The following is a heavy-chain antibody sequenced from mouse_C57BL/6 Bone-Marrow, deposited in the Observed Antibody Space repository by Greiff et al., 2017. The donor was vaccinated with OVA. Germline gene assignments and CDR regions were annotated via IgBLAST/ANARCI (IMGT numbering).Heavy chain of an antibody. D-gene: IGHD1-1*01. J-gene: IGHJ2*01. CDR3: ATLITTAPFDD. CDR1: GYTFTSYG. V-gene: IGHV1-81*01. Sequence: VQLQQSGAELARPGASVKLSCKASGYTFTSYGISWVKQRTGQGLEWIGEIYPRSGNTYYNEKFKGKATLTADKSSSTAYMELRSLTSEDAAVYFCATLITTAPFDDWGQGTTLTVSS. CDR2: IYPRSGNT.